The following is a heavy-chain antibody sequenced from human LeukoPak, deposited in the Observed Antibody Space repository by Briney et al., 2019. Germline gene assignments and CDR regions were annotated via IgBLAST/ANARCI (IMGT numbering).Heavy chain of an antibody. CDR1: GGSITSAIW. CDR3: ARDANGSDLHYYHMDV. CDR2: IYHTGDT. J-gene: IGHJ6*03. V-gene: IGHV4-4*02. Sequence: SETLSLSCALSGGSITSAIWWTWVRQSPGKGREWSGVIYHTGDTNYNPSLTSRVSMSLDRSKNQFALRLTAVTAADTAVYFCARDANGSDLHYYHMDVWGKGTTVTVSS. D-gene: IGHD6-25*01.